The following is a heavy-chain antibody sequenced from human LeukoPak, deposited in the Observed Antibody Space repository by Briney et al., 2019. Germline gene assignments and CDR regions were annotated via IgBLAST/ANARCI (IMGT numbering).Heavy chain of an antibody. CDR2: ISYSGST. D-gene: IGHD6-6*01. V-gene: IGHV4-59*12. Sequence: SETLSLTCSVSGGSITVYYWNWIRQSPGKGLEWIGSISYSGSTNYNPSIKSRVTISIDTSKNRFSLKVSSVVAADTAMYYCARGGSRSYTSSTLDYWGQGTLVTVSS. J-gene: IGHJ4*02. CDR1: GGSITVYY. CDR3: ARGGSRSYTSSTLDY.